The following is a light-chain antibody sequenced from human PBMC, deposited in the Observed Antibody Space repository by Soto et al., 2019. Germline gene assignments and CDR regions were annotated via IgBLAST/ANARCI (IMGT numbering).Light chain of an antibody. CDR1: QSVRSNY. CDR2: GAS. CDR3: QQYGSSPWT. V-gene: IGKV3-20*01. J-gene: IGKJ1*01. Sequence: EIVLTQSPGTLSLSPGERATLSCRASQSVRSNYLAWYQQKPAQAPRLLIYGASSRATGIPDRFIGSGSGTDFTLTISRLEPEDFAVYYCQQYGSSPWTFGQGTKVEIK.